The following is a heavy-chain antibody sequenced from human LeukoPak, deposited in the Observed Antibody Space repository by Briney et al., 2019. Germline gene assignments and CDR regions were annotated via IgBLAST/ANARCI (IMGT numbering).Heavy chain of an antibody. Sequence: GGSLRLSCAASGFTVSSYEMNWVRQAPGKGLEWVSYISSSGTVKFYADSVKGRFTISRDNAKNSLHLQMNSLRAEDTAVYFCARDWLGLGYWGQGTLVTVSS. J-gene: IGHJ4*02. CDR2: ISSSGTVK. V-gene: IGHV3-48*03. CDR1: GFTVSSYE. D-gene: IGHD5-12*01. CDR3: ARDWLGLGY.